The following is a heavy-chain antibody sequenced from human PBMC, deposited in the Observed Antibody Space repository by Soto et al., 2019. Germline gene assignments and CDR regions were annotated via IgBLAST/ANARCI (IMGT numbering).Heavy chain of an antibody. CDR2: ISGPGGST. CDR1: GFTFTKFA. J-gene: IGHJ4*02. CDR3: AKDRRIAVSHFDF. Sequence: LRLSCAASGFTFTKFAMSWVRQAPGKGLEWVASISGPGGSTNYAESVKGRFTISRDNSNDTVSLQMNSLRVEDTALYFCAKDRRIAVSHFDFWGQGTLVTVSS. D-gene: IGHD6-19*01. V-gene: IGHV3-23*01.